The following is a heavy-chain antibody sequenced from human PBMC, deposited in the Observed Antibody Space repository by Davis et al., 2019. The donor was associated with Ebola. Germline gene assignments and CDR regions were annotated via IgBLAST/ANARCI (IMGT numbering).Heavy chain of an antibody. CDR1: GFTFSSYA. V-gene: IGHV3-64*04. D-gene: IGHD6-13*01. CDR2: ISSNGGST. CDR3: AKEGDSSSWFPCYFDY. Sequence: GESLKISCSASGFTFSSYAMHWVRQAPGKGLEYVSAISSNGGSTYYADSVKGRFTISRDNSKNTLYLQMNSLRAEDTAVYYCAKEGDSSSWFPCYFDYWGQGTLVTVSS. J-gene: IGHJ4*02.